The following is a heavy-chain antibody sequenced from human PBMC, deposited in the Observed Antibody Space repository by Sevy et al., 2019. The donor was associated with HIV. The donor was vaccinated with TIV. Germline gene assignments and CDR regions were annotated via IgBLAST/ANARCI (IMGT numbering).Heavy chain of an antibody. CDR3: ARDLGSSGYDY. J-gene: IGHJ4*02. CDR1: GFTFSSYG. Sequence: GGSLRLSCAASGFTFSSYGMHWVRQAPGKGLEWVAVIWYDGSNKYYADSVKGRFTISRDNSKNTLYLQMNSLGAEDTAVYYCARDLGSSGYDYWGQGTLVTVSS. CDR2: IWYDGSNK. V-gene: IGHV3-33*01. D-gene: IGHD6-19*01.